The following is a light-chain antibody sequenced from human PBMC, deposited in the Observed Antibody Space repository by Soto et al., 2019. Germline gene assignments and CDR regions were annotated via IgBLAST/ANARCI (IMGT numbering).Light chain of an antibody. Sequence: QSLLKQPPSVSAAPGQKFTISCSGSISNIGGNSVSWYQQLPGTAPKLLIYDDNKRPSVIPDRFSGSKSGTSATLGITGFQTGDEADYYCGSWDSSLSAYVFGTGTKVTVL. CDR1: ISNIGGNS. CDR2: DDN. J-gene: IGLJ1*01. V-gene: IGLV1-51*01. CDR3: GSWDSSLSAYV.